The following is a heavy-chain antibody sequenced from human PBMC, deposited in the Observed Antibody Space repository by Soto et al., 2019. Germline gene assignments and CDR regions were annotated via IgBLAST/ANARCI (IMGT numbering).Heavy chain of an antibody. V-gene: IGHV3-49*03. D-gene: IGHD3-10*01. Sequence: GGSLRLSCTASGFTFGDYAMSWFRQAPGKGLGWVGFIRSKAYGGTTEYAASVKGRFTISRDDSKSIAYLQMNSLKTEDTAVYYCTRAVRYYGSGSYSYYFDYWGQGTLVTVSS. CDR2: IRSKAYGGTT. CDR3: TRAVRYYGSGSYSYYFDY. CDR1: GFTFGDYA. J-gene: IGHJ4*02.